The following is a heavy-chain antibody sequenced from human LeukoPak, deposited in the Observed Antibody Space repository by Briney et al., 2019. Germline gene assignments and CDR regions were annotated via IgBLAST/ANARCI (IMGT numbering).Heavy chain of an antibody. D-gene: IGHD6-13*01. Sequence: PGGSLRLSCAASGFTFSSYGMHWVRQAPGKGLEWVAFIRYDGSDKYYRDSVKGRFTISRDNSRNTLYVQMNSLRPEDTAVYYCAKDDSRTWSAFDYWGQGTLVTVSS. CDR3: AKDDSRTWSAFDY. V-gene: IGHV3-30*02. J-gene: IGHJ4*02. CDR1: GFTFSSYG. CDR2: IRYDGSDK.